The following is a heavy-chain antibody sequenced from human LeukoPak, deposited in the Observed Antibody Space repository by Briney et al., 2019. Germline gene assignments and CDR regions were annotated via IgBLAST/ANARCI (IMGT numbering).Heavy chain of an antibody. CDR3: ARDRGYNWNPYYLDY. Sequence: ASVKVSCKASGYTFTCYYMHWVRQAPGQGLEWMGRINPNIGDTNYAQNFQGRVTMTRDTSISTAYMELSRLRSDDTAVYYCARDRGYNWNPYYLDYWGQGTLVTVSS. J-gene: IGHJ4*02. V-gene: IGHV1-2*06. CDR1: GYTFTCYY. CDR2: INPNIGDT. D-gene: IGHD1-1*01.